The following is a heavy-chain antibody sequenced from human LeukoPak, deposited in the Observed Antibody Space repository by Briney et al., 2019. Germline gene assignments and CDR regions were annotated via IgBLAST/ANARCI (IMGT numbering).Heavy chain of an antibody. D-gene: IGHD3-16*01. CDR3: AKLLGDVTTFDY. CDR1: GFTFSRSW. J-gene: IGHJ4*02. V-gene: IGHV3-7*01. Sequence: PGGSPRLSCAGSGFTFSRSWMTWVRQAPGEGLEWVASINQDGSVKHYMDSVKGRFTISRDNAENSLHLQMHSLRAEDTAVYYCAKLLGDVTTFDYCVQGTLVTVSS. CDR2: INQDGSVK.